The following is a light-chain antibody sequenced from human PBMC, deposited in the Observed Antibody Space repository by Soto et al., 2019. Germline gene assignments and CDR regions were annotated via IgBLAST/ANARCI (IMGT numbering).Light chain of an antibody. CDR3: QQRTNWPRSFT. CDR2: DTS. CDR1: QSVSSY. V-gene: IGKV3-11*01. J-gene: IGKJ3*01. Sequence: EIVLTQSPATLSLSPGERATLSCRASQSVSSYLAWYQQKPGQAPRLLIYDTSKRATGIPARFSGSGSGTDFTLTISSLAPEDFAVYHCQQRTNWPRSFTFGPGTKVDIK.